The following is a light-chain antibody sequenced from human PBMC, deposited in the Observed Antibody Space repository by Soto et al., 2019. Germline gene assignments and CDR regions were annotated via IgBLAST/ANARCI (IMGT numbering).Light chain of an antibody. Sequence: SYELTQPPSVSVAPGQTASITCGGDNIGGRSVHWYQQKPGQAPVVVVDHDSDRPSGIPERFSGSNSGNMATLTTSRVEAGDEAVYHCQVWDYSTDDVVFGGGTKVTVL. CDR2: HDS. J-gene: IGLJ2*01. CDR1: NIGGRS. CDR3: QVWDYSTDDVV. V-gene: IGLV3-21*02.